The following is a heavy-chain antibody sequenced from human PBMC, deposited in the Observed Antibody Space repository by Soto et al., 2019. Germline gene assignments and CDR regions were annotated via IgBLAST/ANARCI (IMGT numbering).Heavy chain of an antibody. CDR1: GGSISSRGYY. Sequence: QLQLQESGPGLVKPSETLSLTGTVSGGSISSRGYYWGWIRQPPGKGLEWIRTIYYSGSTYYNPSLKSRVTVAVDTSKTQFSLKLSSVTAADTAVYYCATSNWFDPWGQGTLVTVSS. J-gene: IGHJ5*02. CDR2: IYYSGST. CDR3: ATSNWFDP. V-gene: IGHV4-39*01.